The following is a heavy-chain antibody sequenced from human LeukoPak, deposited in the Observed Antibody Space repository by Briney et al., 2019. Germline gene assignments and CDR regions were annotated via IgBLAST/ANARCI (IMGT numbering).Heavy chain of an antibody. CDR3: ARIHPGNDAFDI. CDR1: GFSLSTSGMR. V-gene: IGHV2-70*04. Sequence: SGPTLVNPTQTITLTCTFSGFSLSTSGMRASWIRQPPGKALEWLARIDWDDDKFYSTSLKTRLTISKDTSKNQVVLTMTNMDPVDTATYYCARIHPGNDAFDIWGQGTMVTVSS. J-gene: IGHJ3*02. CDR2: IDWDDDK. D-gene: IGHD1-26*01.